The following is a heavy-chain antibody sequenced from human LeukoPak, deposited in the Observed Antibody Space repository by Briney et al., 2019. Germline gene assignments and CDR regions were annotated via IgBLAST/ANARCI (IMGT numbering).Heavy chain of an antibody. CDR3: ARMYCSSTSCHGLDI. D-gene: IGHD2-2*01. CDR1: GFTFSSYG. Sequence: GGSLRLSCAASGFTFSSYGMHRVRQAPGKGLEWVAVIWYDGSNKYYADSVKGRFTISRDNSKNTLYLQMNSLRAEDTAVYYCARMYCSSTSCHGLDIWGQGTMVTVSS. V-gene: IGHV3-33*01. CDR2: IWYDGSNK. J-gene: IGHJ3*02.